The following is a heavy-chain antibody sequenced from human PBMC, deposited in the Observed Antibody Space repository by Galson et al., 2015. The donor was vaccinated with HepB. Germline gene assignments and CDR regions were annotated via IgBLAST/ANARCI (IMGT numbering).Heavy chain of an antibody. J-gene: IGHJ4*02. CDR2: INPSGGST. CDR1: GYTFNNYY. CDR3: AGPYYYDTSGYYPLGY. D-gene: IGHD3-22*01. V-gene: IGHV1-46*02. Sequence: SVKVSCKASGYTFNNYYMHWVRQAPGQGLEWMGIINPSGGSTSYAQDFQGRVTMTSDTSTSTLYMELSSLRSEDTAVYYCAGPYYYDTSGYYPLGYWGQGTLVTVSS.